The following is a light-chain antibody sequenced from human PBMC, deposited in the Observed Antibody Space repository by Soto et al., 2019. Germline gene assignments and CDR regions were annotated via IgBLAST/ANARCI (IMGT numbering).Light chain of an antibody. Sequence: DIQMTQSPYTLSASVGDRVTITCRASQSISSWLAWYQQKPGKAPKVLIYDASSLESGVPSRFSGSGSGTEFSLTISSLQPDDFATYYCQKYNHYWTFGQGTRVEIK. J-gene: IGKJ1*01. CDR1: QSISSW. CDR3: QKYNHYWT. V-gene: IGKV1-5*01. CDR2: DAS.